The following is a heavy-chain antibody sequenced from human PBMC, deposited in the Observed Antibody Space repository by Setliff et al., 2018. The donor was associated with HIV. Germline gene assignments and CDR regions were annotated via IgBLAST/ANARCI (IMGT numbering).Heavy chain of an antibody. Sequence: GGSLRLSCAASGFTFSTYSMNWVRQAPGKGLGWVSSISSRSSYIYYADSVKGRFTISRDNAKNSLYLQMNSLRVEDTAVYYCARGDYDSSGYYYVDYWGQGTLVTVSS. V-gene: IGHV3-21*01. CDR3: ARGDYDSSGYYYVDY. CDR1: GFTFSTYS. CDR2: ISSRSSYI. D-gene: IGHD3-22*01. J-gene: IGHJ4*02.